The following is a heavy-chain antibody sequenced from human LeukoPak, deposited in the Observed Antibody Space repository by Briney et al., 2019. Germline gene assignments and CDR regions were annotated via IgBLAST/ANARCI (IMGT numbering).Heavy chain of an antibody. Sequence: SETLSLTCTVSGGSISSGGYYWSWIRQHPGKGLEWIGYIYYSGSTYYNPSLKSRVTISVDTSKNQFSLKLSSVTAADTAVYYCARDAERDIVVVPAADYYYYGMDAWGQGTTVTVSS. J-gene: IGHJ6*02. CDR3: ARDAERDIVVVPAADYYYYGMDA. V-gene: IGHV4-31*03. D-gene: IGHD2-2*01. CDR1: GGSISSGGYY. CDR2: IYYSGST.